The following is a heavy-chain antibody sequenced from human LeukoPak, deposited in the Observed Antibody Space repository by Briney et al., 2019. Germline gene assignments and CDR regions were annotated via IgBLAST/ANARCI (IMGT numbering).Heavy chain of an antibody. Sequence: SQTLSLTCAISGDSVSSKSAAWNWIRQSPSRGLECLGRPYYRSKWYNHYAVSMRSRVSINPDTSKNQFSLQLNSVTPEDTAVYYCARGYSSGIDYWGQGTLVTVSS. D-gene: IGHD6-19*01. J-gene: IGHJ4*02. V-gene: IGHV6-1*01. CDR3: ARGYSSGIDY. CDR1: GDSVSSKSAA. CDR2: PYYRSKWYN.